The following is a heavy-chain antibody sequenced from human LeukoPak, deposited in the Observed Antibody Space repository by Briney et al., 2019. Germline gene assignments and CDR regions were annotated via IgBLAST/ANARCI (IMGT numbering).Heavy chain of an antibody. D-gene: IGHD3-10*01. CDR3: ARESGSCYVDWFYP. J-gene: IGHJ5*02. Sequence: ASVKVSCKASGGTFSSYVISWVGQAPGQGLEWMGGIIPIFGTANYAQKFQGRVTITTDESTSTAYMELSRLRSEDSAVYYCARESGSCYVDWFYPWGQGTLVTVSS. CDR1: GGTFSSYV. V-gene: IGHV1-69*05. CDR2: IIPIFGTA.